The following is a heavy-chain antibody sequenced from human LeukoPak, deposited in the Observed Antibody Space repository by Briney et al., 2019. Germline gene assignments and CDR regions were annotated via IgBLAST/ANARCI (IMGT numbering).Heavy chain of an antibody. CDR2: IKQDGSEE. CDR1: GFTFSNYW. J-gene: IGHJ5*02. Sequence: GDSLRLSCSASGFTFSNYWMIWFRQAPGKGLEWVASIKQDGSEEYYVDSVKGRFTISRDDAKNSVDLHMDSLRVEDTALYFCARTRNRWFDHWGQGTQVTVSS. CDR3: ARTRNRWFDH. V-gene: IGHV3-7*01.